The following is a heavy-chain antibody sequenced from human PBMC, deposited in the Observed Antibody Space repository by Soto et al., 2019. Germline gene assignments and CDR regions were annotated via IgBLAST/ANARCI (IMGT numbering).Heavy chain of an antibody. CDR2: INHSGST. J-gene: IGHJ5*02. CDR1: GGSFSGYY. CDR3: ARGSPRYYGSGSYFRLDP. V-gene: IGHV4-34*01. Sequence: PSETLSLTCAVYGGSFSGYYWSWIRQPPGKGLEWIGEINHSGSTNYNPSLKSRVTISVDTSKNQFSLKLSSVTAADTAVYYCARGSPRYYGSGSYFRLDPRGQGNMVTV. D-gene: IGHD3-10*01.